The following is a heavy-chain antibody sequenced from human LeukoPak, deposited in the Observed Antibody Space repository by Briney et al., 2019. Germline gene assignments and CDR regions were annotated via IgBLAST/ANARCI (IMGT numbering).Heavy chain of an antibody. Sequence: GGSLRPSCAASGFTFSSYSMNWVRQAPGKGLEWVSSISSSSSYIYYADSVKGRFTISRDNAKNSLYLQMNSLRAEDTAVYYCATPSNPTVGYWGQGTLVTVSS. V-gene: IGHV3-21*01. CDR2: ISSSSSYI. CDR3: ATPSNPTVGY. D-gene: IGHD2-15*01. CDR1: GFTFSSYS. J-gene: IGHJ4*02.